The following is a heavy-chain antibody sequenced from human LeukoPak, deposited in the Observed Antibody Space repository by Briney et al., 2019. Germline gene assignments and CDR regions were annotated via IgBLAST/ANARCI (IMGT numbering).Heavy chain of an antibody. D-gene: IGHD3-22*01. Sequence: SVKVSCKASGGTFSSYAISWVRQAPGQGLEWMGGIIPIFGTANYAQKFQGRVTITADESTSTAYMELSSLRSEDTAVYYCASHSSGYYLGFDYWGQGTLVTVSS. V-gene: IGHV1-69*13. J-gene: IGHJ4*02. CDR1: GGTFSSYA. CDR3: ASHSSGYYLGFDY. CDR2: IIPIFGTA.